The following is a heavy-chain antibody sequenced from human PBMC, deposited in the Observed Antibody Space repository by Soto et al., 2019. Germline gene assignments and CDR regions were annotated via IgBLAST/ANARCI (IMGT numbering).Heavy chain of an antibody. D-gene: IGHD6-13*01. CDR3: GTGSSWTKVES. CDR2: IIPIFGPA. J-gene: IGHJ4*02. V-gene: IGHV1-69*01. CDR1: GGTLSRSA. Sequence: QVQLVQSGAEVKKTGSSVTVSCKASGGTLSRSAISWVRQAPGQGLEWLGGIIPIFGPAIYAQKFRGRVSIIADESTRTAYMEMSSLRSEDTAVYYCGTGSSWTKVESWGQGTLVTVSS.